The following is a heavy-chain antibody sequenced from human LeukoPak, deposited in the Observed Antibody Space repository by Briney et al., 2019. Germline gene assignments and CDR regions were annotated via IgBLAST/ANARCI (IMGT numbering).Heavy chain of an antibody. D-gene: IGHD3-22*01. CDR1: GFTVSSNY. V-gene: IGHV3-53*01. CDR2: IYSGGST. J-gene: IGHJ3*02. Sequence: GGSLRLSCAASGFTVSSNYMSWVRQAPGKGLEWVSVIYSGGSTYYADSVKGRFTISRDNSKNTLYLQMNSLRAEDTAVYYCARFPSDSRGAFDIWGQGTMVTVSS. CDR3: ARFPSDSRGAFDI.